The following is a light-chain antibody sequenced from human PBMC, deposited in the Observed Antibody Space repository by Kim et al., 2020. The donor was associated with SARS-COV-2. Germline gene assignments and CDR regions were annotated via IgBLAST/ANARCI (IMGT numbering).Light chain of an antibody. V-gene: IGLV1-51*01. Sequence: QSVLTQPPSVSADPGQKVTISCSGSSSNIGNNYVSWYQQLPGTAPKLLIYDNNKRPSGIPDRFSGSKSGTSATLGITGLQTGDEADYYCGKWDSSLSAGVFGGGTQLTVL. CDR2: DNN. CDR1: SSNIGNNY. J-gene: IGLJ2*01. CDR3: GKWDSSLSAGV.